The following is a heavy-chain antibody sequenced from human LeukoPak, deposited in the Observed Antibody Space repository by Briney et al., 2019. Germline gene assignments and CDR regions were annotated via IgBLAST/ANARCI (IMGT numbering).Heavy chain of an antibody. J-gene: IGHJ4*02. CDR3: ARDGPGDSSSWPLGAFHY. CDR2: ISSSSSYI. Sequence: GGSLRLSCAASGFTFSSYSMNWVRQAPGKGLEWVSSISSSSSYIYYADSVKGRFTISRDNAKNSLYLQMNSLRAEDTAVYYCARDGPGDSSSWPLGAFHYWGQGTLVTVSS. V-gene: IGHV3-21*01. D-gene: IGHD6-13*01. CDR1: GFTFSSYS.